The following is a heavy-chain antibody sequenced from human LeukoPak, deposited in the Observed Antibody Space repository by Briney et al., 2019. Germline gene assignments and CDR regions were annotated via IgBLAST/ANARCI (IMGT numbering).Heavy chain of an antibody. Sequence: GGSLRLSCAASGFTVSSNYMSWVRQAPGKGLEWVSIIYSGGSLYYADSVKGRFTISRDKSKNTLDLQMNSLRPEDTAVYYCARVVRRLFDYWGQGTLVTVSS. J-gene: IGHJ4*02. CDR1: GFTVSSNY. V-gene: IGHV3-53*01. CDR2: IYSGGSL. CDR3: ARVVRRLFDY. D-gene: IGHD3-10*01.